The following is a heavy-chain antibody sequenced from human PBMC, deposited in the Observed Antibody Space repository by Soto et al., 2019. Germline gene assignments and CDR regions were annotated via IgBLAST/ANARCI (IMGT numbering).Heavy chain of an antibody. J-gene: IGHJ4*02. Sequence: QVQLVESGGGVVQPERSLRLSCAASGFTFSNYAIHWVRQAPGKGLEWVALLSYDGNNIHYADSVKGRFTVSRDNSKNTLFLQMNSLRAEDTALYYCARGPIGDAAMVTNYFDYWGQGTLVTVSS. CDR1: GFTFSNYA. CDR2: LSYDGNNI. CDR3: ARGPIGDAAMVTNYFDY. V-gene: IGHV3-30-3*01. D-gene: IGHD5-18*01.